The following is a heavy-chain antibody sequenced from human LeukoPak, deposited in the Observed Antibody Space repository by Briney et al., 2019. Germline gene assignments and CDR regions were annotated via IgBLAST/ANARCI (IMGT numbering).Heavy chain of an antibody. CDR2: IYTSGST. V-gene: IGHV4-4*07. CDR3: ARVGSSSWSYWFDP. CDR1: GGSISSYY. D-gene: IGHD6-13*01. J-gene: IGHJ5*02. Sequence: SETLSLTCTVSGGSISSYYWSWIRQPAGKGLEWIGRIYTSGSTNYNPSLKSRVTMSVDTSKNQFSLKLSSVTAADTAVYYCARVGSSSWSYWFDPWGQGTLVTVSS.